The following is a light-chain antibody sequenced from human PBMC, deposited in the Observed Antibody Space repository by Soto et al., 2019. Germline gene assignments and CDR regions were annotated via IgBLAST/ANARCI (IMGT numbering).Light chain of an antibody. CDR3: QHYDNLLFT. CDR1: QDIGYD. J-gene: IGKJ3*01. CDR2: DAS. V-gene: IGKV1-33*01. Sequence: GDRVTITCQASQDIGYDLNWYQHKPGKAPKLLIYDASNLEPGVPSRFSGSGSETDFTFTISSLQPEDIATYYCQHYDNLLFTFGPGNKVDI.